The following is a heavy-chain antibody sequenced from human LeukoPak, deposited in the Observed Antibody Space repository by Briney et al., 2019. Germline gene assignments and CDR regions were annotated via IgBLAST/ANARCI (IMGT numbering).Heavy chain of an antibody. D-gene: IGHD3-22*01. Sequence: SETLSLTCSISGGSIFTYYWSWVRQPAGKALEWIGRIHTGGSTNYSPSLKSRVTMSLDTSKNQFSLKLASVTAADTAVYYCARIFDRDVWGQGTLVTVSS. J-gene: IGHJ3*01. CDR1: GGSIFTYY. V-gene: IGHV4-4*07. CDR2: IHTGGST. CDR3: ARIFDRDV.